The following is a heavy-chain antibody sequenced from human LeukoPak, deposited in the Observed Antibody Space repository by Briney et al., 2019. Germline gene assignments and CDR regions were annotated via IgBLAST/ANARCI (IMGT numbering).Heavy chain of an antibody. D-gene: IGHD3-10*01. CDR1: GGSISSSSYY. CDR3: ASLWFGELSRDY. CDR2: IYYSGST. Sequence: NPSETLSLTCTVSGGSISSSSYYWGWIRQPPGKGLEWIGSIYYSGSTYYNPSLKSRVTISVDTSKNQFSLKLSSVTAADTAVYYCASLWFGELSRDYWGQGTLVTVSS. V-gene: IGHV4-39*07. J-gene: IGHJ4*02.